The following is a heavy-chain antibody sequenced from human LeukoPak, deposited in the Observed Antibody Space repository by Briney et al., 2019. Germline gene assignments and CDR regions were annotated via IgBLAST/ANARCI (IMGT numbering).Heavy chain of an antibody. CDR3: AKDLGFIAAAGSFDY. J-gene: IGHJ4*02. CDR2: IYSGGST. Sequence: GGSLRLSCAASGFTVGSNYMSWVRQAPGEGLEWVSMIYSGGSTYYADSVKGRFTISRDNSKNTLYLQMNSLRAEDTAVYYCAKDLGFIAAAGSFDYWGQGTLVTVSS. CDR1: GFTVGSNY. V-gene: IGHV3-53*01. D-gene: IGHD6-13*01.